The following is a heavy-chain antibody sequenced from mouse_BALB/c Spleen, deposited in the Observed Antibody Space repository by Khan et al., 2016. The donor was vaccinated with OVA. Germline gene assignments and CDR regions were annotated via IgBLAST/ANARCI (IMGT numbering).Heavy chain of an antibody. V-gene: IGHV9-3-1*01. CDR2: INTYTGEA. Sequence: QIQLVQSGPELKKPGETVKISCKASGYTFTSYGMNWVKQSPGKALRWMGWINTYTGEATYTDDFKGRFAFSLETSASTAYLQINNLKNEDTATYLCARPPYFSYTLDYWGQGTSVTVSS. CDR1: GYTFTSYG. CDR3: ARPPYFSYTLDY. J-gene: IGHJ4*01. D-gene: IGHD2-10*01.